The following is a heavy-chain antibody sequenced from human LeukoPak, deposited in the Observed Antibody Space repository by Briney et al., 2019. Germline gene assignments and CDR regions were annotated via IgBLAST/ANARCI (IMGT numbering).Heavy chain of an antibody. CDR3: ARDGVPGHTVFDY. Sequence: GGSLRLPCAASGFTFSGYEMNWVRQAPGKGLEWVSHISNSEVSIHYSDSVKGRFTISRDNAKDSLYLQMNSLRVEDTAVYYCARDGVPGHTVFDYWGRGTLVTVSS. J-gene: IGHJ4*02. CDR2: ISNSEVSI. CDR1: GFTFSGYE. V-gene: IGHV3-48*03. D-gene: IGHD1-1*01.